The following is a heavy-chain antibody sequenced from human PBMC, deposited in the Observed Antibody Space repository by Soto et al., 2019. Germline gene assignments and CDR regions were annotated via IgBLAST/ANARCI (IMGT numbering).Heavy chain of an antibody. J-gene: IGHJ4*02. D-gene: IGHD2-2*01. CDR2: ISSSSSYI. V-gene: IGHV3-21*03. CDR1: GFTFSSYS. CDR3: ASNIVVVPAAIVPPNWKRDY. Sequence: GGSLRLSCAASGFTFSSYSMNWVRQAPGKGLEWVSSISSSSSYIYYADSVKGRFTIFRDNAKNSLYLQMNSLRAEDTAVYYCASNIVVVPAAIVPPNWKRDYWGQGTQVNGSS.